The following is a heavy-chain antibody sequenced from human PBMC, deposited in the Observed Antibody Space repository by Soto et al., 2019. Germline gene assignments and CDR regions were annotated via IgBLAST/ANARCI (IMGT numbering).Heavy chain of an antibody. V-gene: IGHV4-31*03. CDR3: AREKSYYYDSSGYWDDAFDI. D-gene: IGHD3-22*01. CDR2: IYYSGST. J-gene: IGHJ3*02. CDR1: GGSISSGGYY. Sequence: SETLSLTCTVSGGSISSGGYYWSWIRQHPGKGLEWIGYIYYSGSTYYNPSLKSRVTISVDTSKNQFSLKLSSVTAADTAVYYCAREKSYYYDSSGYWDDAFDIWGQGTMVTVSS.